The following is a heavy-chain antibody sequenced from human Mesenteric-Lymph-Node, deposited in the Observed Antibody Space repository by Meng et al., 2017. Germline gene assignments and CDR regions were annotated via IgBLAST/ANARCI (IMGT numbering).Heavy chain of an antibody. CDR1: GFTFSSYA. D-gene: IGHD3-10*01. CDR2: ISYDGSNK. Sequence: GGSLRLSCAASGFTFSSYAMHWVRQAPGKGLEWVAVISYDGSNKYYADSVKGRFTISRDNSKNTLYLQMNSLRAEDTAVYYCARDLSLVRGVIIGYFDYWGQGTLVTVSS. J-gene: IGHJ4*02. V-gene: IGHV3-30*04. CDR3: ARDLSLVRGVIIGYFDY.